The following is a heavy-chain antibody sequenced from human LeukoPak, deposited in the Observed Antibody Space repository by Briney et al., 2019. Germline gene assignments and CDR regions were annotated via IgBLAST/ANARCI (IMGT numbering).Heavy chain of an antibody. CDR1: GFSFSSYT. Sequence: GGSLRLSCAASGFSFSSYTMNWVRQAPGKGLEWVSIISSSSSYIYYADSVKGRFTISRDNAKNALYLQMNSLRVEDTAVYYCARDGRCGGDCYASWGQGTLVTVTS. J-gene: IGHJ4*02. V-gene: IGHV3-21*01. CDR3: ARDGRCGGDCYAS. D-gene: IGHD2-21*02. CDR2: ISSSSSYI.